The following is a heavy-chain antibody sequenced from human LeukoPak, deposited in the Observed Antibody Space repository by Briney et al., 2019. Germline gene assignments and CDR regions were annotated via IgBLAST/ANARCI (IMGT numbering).Heavy chain of an antibody. CDR1: GFTFSNAW. CDR2: IKKDGSEK. J-gene: IGHJ4*02. Sequence: GGSLRLSCAASGFTFSNAWMNWVRQAPGKGLEWVANIKKDGSEKNYVDSVKGRLTISRDNAKTSVYLQMNSLGVEDTAVYYCARSLWPEDYWGRGTLVTVSS. CDR3: ARSLWPEDY. D-gene: IGHD3-16*02. V-gene: IGHV3-7*01.